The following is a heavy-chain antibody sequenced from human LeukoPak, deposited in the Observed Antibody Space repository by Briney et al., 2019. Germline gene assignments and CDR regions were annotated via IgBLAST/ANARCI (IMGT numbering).Heavy chain of an antibody. CDR1: GGSISTTSYH. V-gene: IGHV4-39*07. D-gene: IGHD6-6*01. J-gene: IGHJ4*02. CDR2: IYYTGST. CDR3: AREVVPAHFDY. Sequence: PSETLSLTCTVSGGSISTTSYHWGWIRQPPGKGLEWIGSIYYTGSTFYNPSLKSRVDISLDTSNNQFSLRLTSVAAADPAVFYCAREVVPAHFDYWGQGALVTVSS.